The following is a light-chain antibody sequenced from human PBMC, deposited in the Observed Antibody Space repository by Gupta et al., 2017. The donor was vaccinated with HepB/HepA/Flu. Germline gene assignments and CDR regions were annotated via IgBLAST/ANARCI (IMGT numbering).Light chain of an antibody. CDR1: QGISSY. V-gene: IGKV1-9*01. J-gene: IGKJ2*03. CDR3: QQFNGYPYS. CDR2: AAS. Sequence: DIQLTQSPSFLSASVGDRVTITCRASQGISSYLAWYQQKPGKAPKLLIYAASTLQSGVPSRFSGSGSGTEFTLTISSLQPEDFATYYCQQFNGYPYSFGQGTKLEIK.